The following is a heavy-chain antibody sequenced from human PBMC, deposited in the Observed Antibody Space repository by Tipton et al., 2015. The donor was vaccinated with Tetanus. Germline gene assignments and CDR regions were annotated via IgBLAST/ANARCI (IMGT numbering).Heavy chain of an antibody. D-gene: IGHD3-10*01. Sequence: TLSLTCTVSGDSVSTGNFYWSWIRQPPGKGLEWIAFIHHSGLAFSKPSLKSRVSISIDTSQNQFSLRLTSVPAADTAAYSCAGGLVPWYEPWGRGTLVSVSS. CDR2: IHHSGLA. V-gene: IGHV4-30-4*01. CDR3: AGGLVPWYEP. J-gene: IGHJ5*02. CDR1: GDSVSTGNFY.